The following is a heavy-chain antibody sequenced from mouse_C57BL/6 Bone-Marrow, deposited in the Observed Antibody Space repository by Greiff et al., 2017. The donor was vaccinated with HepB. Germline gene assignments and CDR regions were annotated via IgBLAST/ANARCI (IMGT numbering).Heavy chain of an antibody. V-gene: IGHV1-55*01. J-gene: IGHJ3*01. CDR1: GYTFTSYW. Sequence: VQLQQPGAELVKPGASVKMSCKASGYTFTSYWITWVKQRPGQGLEWIGDIDPGSGSTNYNEKFKSQGTLTVDKSSSTAYMQLSSLTSEDSAVYYCARVTMSRGWFAYWGQGTLVTVSA. CDR2: IDPGSGST. CDR3: ARVTMSRGWFAY. D-gene: IGHD2-12*01.